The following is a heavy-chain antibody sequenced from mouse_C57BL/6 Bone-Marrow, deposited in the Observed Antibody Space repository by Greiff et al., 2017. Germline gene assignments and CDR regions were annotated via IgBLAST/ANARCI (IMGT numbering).Heavy chain of an antibody. CDR1: GYTFTSYT. D-gene: IGHD2-5*01. Sequence: QVQLQQSGAELARPGASVKMSCKASGYTFTSYTMHWVKQRPGQGLEWIGYINPSSGYTNYNEKFKSKATLTVDTSSSTAYMQLSSLTSEDSAVYYCARPYYSNYWYFDVWGTGTTVTVSS. V-gene: IGHV1-4*01. J-gene: IGHJ1*03. CDR3: ARPYYSNYWYFDV. CDR2: INPSSGYT.